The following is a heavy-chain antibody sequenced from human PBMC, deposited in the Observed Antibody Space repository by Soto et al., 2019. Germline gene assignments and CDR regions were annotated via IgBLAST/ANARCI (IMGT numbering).Heavy chain of an antibody. V-gene: IGHV3-30-3*01. CDR1: GFTFSSYV. CDR3: ARDNSKSICSFYGMDV. CDR2: ISYDGSNK. D-gene: IGHD2-8*01. J-gene: IGHJ6*02. Sequence: GGSLRLSCAASGFTFSSYVMHWVRQAPGKGLEWVTVISYDGSNKYYADSVKGRFTISRDNSKNTLYLQMNSLRAEDTAVYYCARDNSKSICSFYGMDVWGQGTTVTVSS.